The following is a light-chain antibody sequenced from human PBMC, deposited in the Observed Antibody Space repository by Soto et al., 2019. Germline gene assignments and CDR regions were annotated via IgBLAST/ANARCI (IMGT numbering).Light chain of an antibody. Sequence: IVLTQSPGTLSLSPGDRATLSCRASHGMSNSNLAWYQHKPGQAPRLLIYGASNRATGIPDRFSGSGSGTDFILTINRLEPEDFAVYYRQEFASNFGGGTKVDIK. CDR1: HGMSNSN. V-gene: IGKV3-20*01. CDR3: QEFASN. J-gene: IGKJ4*01. CDR2: GAS.